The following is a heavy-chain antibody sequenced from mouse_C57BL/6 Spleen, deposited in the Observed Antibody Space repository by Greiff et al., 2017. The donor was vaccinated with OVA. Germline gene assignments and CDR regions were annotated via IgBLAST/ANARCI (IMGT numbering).Heavy chain of an antibody. J-gene: IGHJ3*01. V-gene: IGHV5-4*01. CDR3: AREGDFSYYYGSSLRAWFAY. D-gene: IGHD1-1*01. CDR2: ISDGGSYT. CDR1: GFTFSSYA. Sequence: EVQLQESGGGLVKPGGSLKLSCAASGFTFSSYAMSWVRQTPEKRLEWVATISDGGSYTYYPDNVKGRFTISRDNAKNNLYLQMSHLKSEDTAMYYCAREGDFSYYYGSSLRAWFAYWGQGTLVTVSA.